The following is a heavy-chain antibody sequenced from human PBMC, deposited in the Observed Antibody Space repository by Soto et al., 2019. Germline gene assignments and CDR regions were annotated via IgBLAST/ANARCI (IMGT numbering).Heavy chain of an antibody. D-gene: IGHD6-6*01. CDR3: AKDQDSRIAARSPCAFDI. V-gene: IGHV3-23*01. J-gene: IGHJ3*02. CDR2: ISGSGGST. Sequence: AGGSLRLSCAASGFTFSSYAMSWVRQAPGKGLEWVSAISGSGGSTYYADSVKGRFTISRDNSKNTLYLQMNSLRAEDTAVYYGAKDQDSRIAARSPCAFDIWGQGTMVTVSS. CDR1: GFTFSSYA.